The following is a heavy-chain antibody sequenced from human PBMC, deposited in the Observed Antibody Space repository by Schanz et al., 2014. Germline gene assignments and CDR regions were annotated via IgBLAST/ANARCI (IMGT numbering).Heavy chain of an antibody. V-gene: IGHV3-43*01. CDR2: ITWDGGIT. CDR3: AKGAVEMSTGLGGS. D-gene: IGHD3-16*01. CDR1: GFTFDDYT. J-gene: IGHJ5*02. Sequence: EVQLVESGGGLVQPGGSLRLSCAASGFTFDDYTMHWVRQAPGKGLEWVSLITWDGGITYYADSLKGRFTISRDNSKNSLYLKMNRLRTEDTALYYCAKGAVEMSTGLGGSWGQGTLVTVSS.